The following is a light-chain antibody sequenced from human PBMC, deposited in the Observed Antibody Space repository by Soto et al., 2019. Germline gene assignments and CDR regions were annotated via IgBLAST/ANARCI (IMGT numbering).Light chain of an antibody. CDR2: GAS. Sequence: IVLTQSQGTLSLSPGERATLSCLASQSVNSRLAWYQHKPGQAPRLLISGASSRATGIPDRFSGSGSATDFTLTISRLEHEDFALYYCQHYGRSPITFGQGTRLEIK. V-gene: IGKV3-20*01. CDR3: QHYGRSPIT. CDR1: QSVNSR. J-gene: IGKJ5*01.